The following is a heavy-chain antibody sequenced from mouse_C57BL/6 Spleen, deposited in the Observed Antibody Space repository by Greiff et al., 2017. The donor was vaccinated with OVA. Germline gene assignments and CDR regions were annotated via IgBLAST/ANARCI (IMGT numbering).Heavy chain of an antibody. CDR2: IYPGSGST. CDR3: ARRRIMRLRLGFAY. J-gene: IGHJ3*01. V-gene: IGHV1-55*01. Sequence: VQLQQPGAELVKPGASVKMSCKASGYTFTSYWITWVKQRPGQGLEWIGDIYPGSGSTNYNEKFKSKATLTVDTSSSTAYMQLSSLTSEDSAVYYCARRRIMRLRLGFAYWGQGTLVTVSA. D-gene: IGHD2-4*01. CDR1: GYTFTSYW.